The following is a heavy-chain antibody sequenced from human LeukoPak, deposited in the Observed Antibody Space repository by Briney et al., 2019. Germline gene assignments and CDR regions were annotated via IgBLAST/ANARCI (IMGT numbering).Heavy chain of an antibody. D-gene: IGHD3-16*01. CDR2: ISSSSSYI. CDR3: ARDGGITFYGMDV. J-gene: IGHJ6*02. V-gene: IGHV3-21*01. CDR1: GFTFSSYS. Sequence: PGGSLRLSCAASGFTFSSYSMNWVRQAPGKGLEWASSISSSSSYIYYADSVKGRFTISRDNAKNSLYLQMNSLRAEDTAVYYCARDGGITFYGMDVWGQGTTVTVSS.